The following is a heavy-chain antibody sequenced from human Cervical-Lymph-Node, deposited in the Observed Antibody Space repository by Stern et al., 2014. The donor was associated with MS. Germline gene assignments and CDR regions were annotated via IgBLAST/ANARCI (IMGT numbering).Heavy chain of an antibody. J-gene: IGHJ4*02. D-gene: IGHD3-3*01. CDR2: IYPGASEA. Sequence: MQLVESGAEVKKPAEFLKISCTGSGYSFTNYWLGWVRQIPGKGLEWMGIIYPGASEARYSPSFQGQVTISADKSISTAYLQWSSLKASDTAMYYCARGSGRDFFDYWGQGTLVTVSS. V-gene: IGHV5-51*01. CDR3: ARGSGRDFFDY. CDR1: GYSFTNYW.